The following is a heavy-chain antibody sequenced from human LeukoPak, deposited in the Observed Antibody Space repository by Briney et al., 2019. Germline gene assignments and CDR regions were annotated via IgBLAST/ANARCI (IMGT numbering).Heavy chain of an antibody. V-gene: IGHV3-48*01. CDR3: ARDYRYNSRYPGPYLDY. Sequence: GGSLRLSCAAAGFTFSNYSMNWVRQAPGKGLEWASYISSSSSIKYYADSVKGRFTISRDNAGNSLYLQMNSLRAGDTAVYYCARDYRYNSRYPGPYLDYWGQGTLVTVSS. CDR2: ISSSSSIK. CDR1: GFTFSNYS. J-gene: IGHJ4*02. D-gene: IGHD6-13*01.